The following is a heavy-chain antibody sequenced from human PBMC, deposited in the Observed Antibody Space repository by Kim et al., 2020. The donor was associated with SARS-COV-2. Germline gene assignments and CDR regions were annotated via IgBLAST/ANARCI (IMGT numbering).Heavy chain of an antibody. CDR1: GFTVSSNY. V-gene: IGHV3-53*01. CDR2: IYSGGST. D-gene: IGHD3-10*01. CDR3: AAMVRGGIGDNWFDP. Sequence: GGFLRLSCAASGFTVSSNYMSWVRQAPGKGLEWVSAIYSGGSTYYSDSVKGRFIISSDNSKNTLYLHMNSLRAEDTAAYYCAAMVRGGIGDNWFDPWGQG. J-gene: IGHJ5*02.